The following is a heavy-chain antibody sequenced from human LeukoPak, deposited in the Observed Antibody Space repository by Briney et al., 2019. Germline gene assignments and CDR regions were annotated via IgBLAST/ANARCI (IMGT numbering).Heavy chain of an antibody. V-gene: IGHV1-69*04. J-gene: IGHJ3*02. D-gene: IGHD5-24*01. CDR1: GGTSSSDT. Sequence: SVKVSCNASGGTSSSDTISWLRQAPGQGLEWMGRIIPILGIANYAQKFQSRVTITADKSTSTAYMELSSLRSEDTAVYYCARDTGWLQFGAFDIWGQGTMVTVSS. CDR2: IIPILGIA. CDR3: ARDTGWLQFGAFDI.